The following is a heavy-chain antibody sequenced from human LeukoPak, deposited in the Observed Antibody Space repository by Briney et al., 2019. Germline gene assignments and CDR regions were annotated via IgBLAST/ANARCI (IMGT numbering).Heavy chain of an antibody. CDR2: INHSGST. V-gene: IGHV4-34*01. D-gene: IGHD5-18*01. Sequence: SETLSLTCAVYGGSFSGYYWSWIRQPPGKGLEWIGEINHSGSTNYNPSLKSRVTISVDTSKNQFSLKLSSVTAADTAVYCCASSVDSYGYDYWGQGTLVTVSS. CDR1: GGSFSGYY. J-gene: IGHJ4*02. CDR3: ASSVDSYGYDY.